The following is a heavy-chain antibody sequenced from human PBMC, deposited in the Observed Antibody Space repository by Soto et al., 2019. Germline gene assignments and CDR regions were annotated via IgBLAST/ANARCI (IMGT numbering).Heavy chain of an antibody. Sequence: EVQLVESGGGLVQPGRSLRLPCAPSGFTFDDYAMHWVRQAPGKGLEWASRISWNGDNIGYADSVKGRFIISRDNAKNSLYLQMNSLRAEDTALYYCAKDITTYDDYIWGSSHFDYWGQGTLVTVSS. D-gene: IGHD3-16*01. CDR1: GFTFDDYA. CDR3: AKDITTYDDYIWGSSHFDY. J-gene: IGHJ4*02. CDR2: ISWNGDNI. V-gene: IGHV3-9*01.